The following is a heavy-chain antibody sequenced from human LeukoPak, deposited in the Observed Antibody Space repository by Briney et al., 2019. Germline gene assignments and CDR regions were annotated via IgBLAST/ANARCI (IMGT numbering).Heavy chain of an antibody. D-gene: IGHD3-22*01. Sequence: PSETLSLTCTVSGDSINSLDLWSWVRQPPGKGLEWIGEMYLSGTTHSNPSVKSRVTISINKSKNQFFLNLSSVTAADTAVYYCAGLVGRYSSGLSYYYFDYWGQGTLVTVSS. CDR1: GDSINSLDL. CDR2: MYLSGTT. CDR3: AGLVGRYSSGLSYYYFDY. V-gene: IGHV4-4*02. J-gene: IGHJ4*02.